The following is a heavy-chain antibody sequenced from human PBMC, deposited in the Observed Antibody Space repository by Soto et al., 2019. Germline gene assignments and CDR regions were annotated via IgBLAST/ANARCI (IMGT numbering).Heavy chain of an antibody. CDR1: GYTFTSYA. CDR3: ARDGVSGYYQRALVY. D-gene: IGHD3-22*01. CDR2: INAGNGNT. Sequence: ASVKVSCKASGYTFTSYAMHWVRQAPGQRLEWMGWINAGNGNTKYSQKFQGRVTITRDTSASTAYMELSSLRSEDTAVYYCARDGVSGYYQRALVYWGQGTLVTVSS. V-gene: IGHV1-3*01. J-gene: IGHJ4*02.